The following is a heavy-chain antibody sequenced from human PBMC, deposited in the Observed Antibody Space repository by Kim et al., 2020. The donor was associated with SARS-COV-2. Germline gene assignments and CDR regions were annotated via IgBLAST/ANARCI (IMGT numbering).Heavy chain of an antibody. CDR3: ARQSFSAYYDSSGDAFDI. D-gene: IGHD3-22*01. V-gene: IGHV4-59*08. CDR1: GGSISSYY. J-gene: IGHJ3*02. Sequence: SETLSLTCTVSGGSISSYYWSWIRQPPGKGLEWIGYIYYSGSTNYNPSLKSRVTISVDTSKNQFSLKLSSVTAADTAVYYCARQSFSAYYDSSGDAFDIWGQGTMVTVSS. CDR2: IYYSGST.